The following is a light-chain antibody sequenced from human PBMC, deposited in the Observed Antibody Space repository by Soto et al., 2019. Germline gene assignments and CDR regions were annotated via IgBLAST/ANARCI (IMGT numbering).Light chain of an antibody. V-gene: IGKV1-5*01. J-gene: IGKJ1*01. CDR1: QTISSW. CDR2: DAS. Sequence: DIQMTQSPSTLSASVGDRVTITCRASQTISSWLAWYQQKPGKAPKLLIYDASSLESGVPSRFSGCGSGTEFTLTISSLQPDDFATYYCQQYNRHSEWTFGQGTKVEIK. CDR3: QQYNRHSEWT.